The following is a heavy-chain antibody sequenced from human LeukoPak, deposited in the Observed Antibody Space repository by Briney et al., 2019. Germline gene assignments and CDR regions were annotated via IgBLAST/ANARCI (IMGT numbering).Heavy chain of an antibody. V-gene: IGHV3-23*01. Sequence: PGGSLRLSCAASGFTFSSYSMNWVRQAPGKGLEWVSAISGSGGSTYYADSVKGRFTISRDNSKNTLYLQMNSLGAEDTAVYYCARHRIAAAGPDYWGQGTLVTVSS. CDR2: ISGSGGST. J-gene: IGHJ4*02. CDR3: ARHRIAAAGPDY. D-gene: IGHD6-13*01. CDR1: GFTFSSYS.